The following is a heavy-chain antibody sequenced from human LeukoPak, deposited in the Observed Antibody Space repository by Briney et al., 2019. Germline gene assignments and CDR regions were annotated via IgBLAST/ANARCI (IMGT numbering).Heavy chain of an antibody. CDR3: ARCHEYSSGWPFDY. D-gene: IGHD6-19*01. J-gene: IGHJ4*02. CDR2: IYYSGST. Sequence: SETLSLTCTVSGGSISSYYGSWIRQPPGKGLEWIGYIYYSGSTNYNPSLKSRVNISVDTFKNQFSLKLSSETAADTAVYYCARCHEYSSGWPFDYWGQGTLVTVSS. V-gene: IGHV4-59*01. CDR1: GGSISSYY.